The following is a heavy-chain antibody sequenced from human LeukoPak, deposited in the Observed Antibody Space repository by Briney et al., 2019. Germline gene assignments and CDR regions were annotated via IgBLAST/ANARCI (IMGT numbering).Heavy chain of an antibody. Sequence: PGGPLRLSRAASGFTFSSYAMSWVRQAPEKGLEWVSLISGGGDITYYGDSVKGRFTISRDNSKNTLYLQMNSLRAEDTAVYFCAKDSTTVTYYFDYWGQGTLVTVSS. D-gene: IGHD4-17*01. V-gene: IGHV3-23*01. CDR1: GFTFSSYA. CDR3: AKDSTTVTYYFDY. J-gene: IGHJ4*02. CDR2: ISGGGDIT.